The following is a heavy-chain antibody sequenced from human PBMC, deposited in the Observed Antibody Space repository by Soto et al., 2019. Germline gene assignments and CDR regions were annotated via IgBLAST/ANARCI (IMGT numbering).Heavy chain of an antibody. D-gene: IGHD3-10*01. V-gene: IGHV4-31*03. CDR3: AGAPGVWFGELLSTSLYYYYGMDV. J-gene: IGHJ6*02. CDR2: IYYSGST. Sequence: QVQLQESGPGLVKPSQTLSLTCTVSGGSISSGGYYWSWIRQHPGKGLEWIGYIYYSGSTYYNPSLKRRVTLSVGQSKNQFSLKLRSVTAAETAVYYCAGAPGVWFGELLSTSLYYYYGMDVWGQGTTVTVSS. CDR1: GGSISSGGYY.